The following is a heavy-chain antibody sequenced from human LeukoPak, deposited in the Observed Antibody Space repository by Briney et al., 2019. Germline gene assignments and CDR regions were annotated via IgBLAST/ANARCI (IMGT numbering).Heavy chain of an antibody. J-gene: IGHJ4*02. V-gene: IGHV3-74*01. Sequence: GGSLRLSCAASGFTFSSYWMHWVRQAPGKGLVWVSRINSDGSSTSYADSVKGRFTISRDNAKNTLYLQMNSLRAEDTAVYYCAREAVAGNDFDYWGQGTLVTVSS. D-gene: IGHD6-19*01. CDR2: INSDGSST. CDR3: AREAVAGNDFDY. CDR1: GFTFSSYW.